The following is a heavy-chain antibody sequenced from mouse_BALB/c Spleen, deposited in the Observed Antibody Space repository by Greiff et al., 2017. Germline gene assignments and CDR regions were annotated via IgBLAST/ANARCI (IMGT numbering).Heavy chain of an antibody. CDR2: ISSGSSTI. CDR3: ARSGAYTDY. Sequence: EVHLVESGGGLVQPGGSRKLSCAASGFTFSSFGKHWVRQAPEKGLEWVAYISSGSSTIYYADTVKGRFTISRDNPKNTLFLQMTSLRSEDTAMYYCARSGAYTDYWGQGTTLTVSS. J-gene: IGHJ2*01. V-gene: IGHV5-17*02. D-gene: IGHD2-10*01. CDR1: GFTFSSFG.